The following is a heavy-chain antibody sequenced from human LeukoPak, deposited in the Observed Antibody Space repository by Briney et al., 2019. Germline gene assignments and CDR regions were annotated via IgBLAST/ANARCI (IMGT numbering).Heavy chain of an antibody. Sequence: GAAVKVSCKASGYTFTGYYMHWVRQAPGQGLEWMGWINITNGDTVYAQRFQGWVTMTRDTSISTAYMEVNRLASDDTAVYYCVRGRGTAASGTESSALFDCWGQGTLVTVSS. J-gene: IGHJ4*02. CDR1: GYTFTGYY. D-gene: IGHD6-13*01. CDR2: INITNGDT. V-gene: IGHV1-2*04. CDR3: VRGRGTAASGTESSALFDC.